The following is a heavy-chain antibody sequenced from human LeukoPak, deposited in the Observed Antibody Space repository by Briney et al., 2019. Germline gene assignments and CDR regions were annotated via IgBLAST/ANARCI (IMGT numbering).Heavy chain of an antibody. Sequence: GGSLRLSCAASGFTFSSYAMSWVRQAPGKGLEWVSAISGSGGSTYYADSVKGRFTISRDNAKNLLYLQMNSLRAEDTAVYYCARVRRLGPYYFDYWGQGTLVTVSS. CDR3: ARVRRLGPYYFDY. CDR1: GFTFSSYA. J-gene: IGHJ4*02. CDR2: ISGSGGST. D-gene: IGHD3-9*01. V-gene: IGHV3-23*01.